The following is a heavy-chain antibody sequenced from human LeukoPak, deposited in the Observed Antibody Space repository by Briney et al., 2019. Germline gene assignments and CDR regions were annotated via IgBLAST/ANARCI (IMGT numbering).Heavy chain of an antibody. J-gene: IGHJ4*02. CDR1: GFTLSRYW. CDR2: IKQDGSER. Sequence: GGSMRLACAASGFTLSRYWMSWVRQAPGKGLEWVADIKQDGSERYYVDSVKGRFTISRDNAKNSLYLQIDSLRAEDTAVYYCTTETYRRFDYWGQGTLVTVSS. V-gene: IGHV3-7*01. CDR3: TTETYRRFDY.